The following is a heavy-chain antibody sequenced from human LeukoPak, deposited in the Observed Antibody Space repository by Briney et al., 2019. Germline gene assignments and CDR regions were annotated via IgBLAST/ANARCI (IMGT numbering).Heavy chain of an antibody. CDR3: ARDADIVVVPAAARSDY. D-gene: IGHD2-2*01. CDR2: ISSSSSYI. CDR1: GFTFSSYS. V-gene: IGHV3-21*01. Sequence: GGSLSLSCAASGFTFSSYSMNWVRQAPGKGLEWVSSISSSSSYIYYADSVKGRFTISRDNAKNSLYLQMNSLRAEDTAVYYCARDADIVVVPAAARSDYWGQGTLVTVSS. J-gene: IGHJ4*02.